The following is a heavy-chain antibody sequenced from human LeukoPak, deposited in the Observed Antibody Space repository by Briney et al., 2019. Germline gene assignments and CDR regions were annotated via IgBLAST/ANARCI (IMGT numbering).Heavy chain of an antibody. CDR3: ARDPSQHNYYALDV. Sequence: SETLSLTCTVSGGSISAFYWGWIRQPAGKGLEWLGRIHTNGNTNYNPSLQSRVTMSVDTSKNQFSLKVSSVTAADTAVYYCARDPSQHNYYALDVWGAGTTVTVSS. CDR2: IHTNGNT. V-gene: IGHV4-4*07. J-gene: IGHJ6*04. CDR1: GGSISAFY.